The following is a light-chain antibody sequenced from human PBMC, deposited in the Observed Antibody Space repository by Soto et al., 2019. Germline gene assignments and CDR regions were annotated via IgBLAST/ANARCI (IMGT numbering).Light chain of an antibody. V-gene: IGKV3-20*01. J-gene: IGKJ1*01. CDR3: QQYDSSPWT. CDR1: QSVSSSF. CDR2: GAS. Sequence: EIVLTQSPGTLSLSPGERATLSCRASQSVSSSFLAWYQQKPGQAPRLLIYGASSRATGIPDRFSVSRSGTDFTLTISRLEPEDFAVYYCQQYDSSPWTVGQGNKVEIK.